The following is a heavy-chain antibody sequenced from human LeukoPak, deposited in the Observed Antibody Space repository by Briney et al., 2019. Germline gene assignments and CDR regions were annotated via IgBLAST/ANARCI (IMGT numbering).Heavy chain of an antibody. CDR1: GGSMSTYY. Sequence: SEALSLTCTVSGGSMSTYYWTWLPQPPGEGRVGSRFIYYTGSTNYNPSLKSRVTISEDTSKNHFSLKMSPVTAADTACYFRAGMLITPPTVRTLDYWGEGALVTVSS. V-gene: IGHV4-59*01. D-gene: IGHD3-16*01. CDR3: AGMLITPPTVRTLDY. CDR2: IYYTGST. J-gene: IGHJ4*02.